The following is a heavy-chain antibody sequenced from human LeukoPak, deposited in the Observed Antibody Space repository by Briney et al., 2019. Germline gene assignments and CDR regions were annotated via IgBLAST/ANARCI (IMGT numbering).Heavy chain of an antibody. Sequence: GSLRLSCAASGFTFSSYGMHWVRQAPGKGLEWVAFIRYDGSNKYYADSVKGRFTISRDNSKNTLYLQMNSLRAEDTAVYYCAKDFGDYDFWSGYYTNDYWGQGTLVTVSS. D-gene: IGHD3-3*01. CDR2: IRYDGSNK. CDR1: GFTFSSYG. V-gene: IGHV3-30*02. J-gene: IGHJ4*02. CDR3: AKDFGDYDFWSGYYTNDY.